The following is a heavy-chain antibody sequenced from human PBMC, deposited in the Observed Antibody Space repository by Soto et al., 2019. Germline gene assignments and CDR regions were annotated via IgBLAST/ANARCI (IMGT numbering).Heavy chain of an antibody. V-gene: IGHV3-23*01. CDR2: VSIGGST. J-gene: IGHJ4*02. Sequence: SLRRSCAASGFTFSSYAMGWVRQGPGKGLEWVAVVSIGGSTHYADSVRGRFTISRDNSKNTLSLQMNSLTAEDTAVYFCAKRRGAGGHFDYWGQGALVTVSS. CDR3: AKRRGAGGHFDY. CDR1: GFTFSSYA. D-gene: IGHD2-15*01.